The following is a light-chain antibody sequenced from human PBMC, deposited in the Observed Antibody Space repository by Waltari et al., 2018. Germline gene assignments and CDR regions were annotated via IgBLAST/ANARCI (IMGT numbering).Light chain of an antibody. Sequence: NFMLTQPHSVSESPGKTVTISCTRSTGNIASNYVQWYQQRPGSSPTTLIYADDQSPSGVPDRFSGSIDSYSNSASLTISGLKTEDEADYYCQSYDSSHHVIFGGGTKLTVL. CDR3: QSYDSSHHVI. V-gene: IGLV6-57*01. CDR2: ADD. J-gene: IGLJ2*01. CDR1: TGNIASNY.